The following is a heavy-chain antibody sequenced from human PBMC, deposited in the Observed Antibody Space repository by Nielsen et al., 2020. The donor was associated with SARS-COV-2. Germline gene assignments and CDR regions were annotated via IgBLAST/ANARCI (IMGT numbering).Heavy chain of an antibody. J-gene: IGHJ5*02. V-gene: IGHV4-4*02. D-gene: IGHD3-3*01. CDR2: IYHSGST. CDR3: ARDKWESIFGVVTTNWFDP. Sequence: WIRQPPGKGLEWIGEIYHSGSTNYNPSLKSRVTISVDKSKNQFSLKLSSVTAADTAVYYCARDKWESIFGVVTTNWFDPWGQGTLVTVSS.